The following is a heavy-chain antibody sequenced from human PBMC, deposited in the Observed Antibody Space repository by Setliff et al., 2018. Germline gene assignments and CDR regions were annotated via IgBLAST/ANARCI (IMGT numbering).Heavy chain of an antibody. J-gene: IGHJ4*02. V-gene: IGHV3-23*01. Sequence: GGSLRLSCAASGFTFRSYAMSWLRQAPGKGLEWVSSISGSGSATYYADSLKGRFAILRDTSKNQFSLNVRSVTAADTAIYYCAKGRGEMDSWGQGILVTVSS. CDR2: ISGSGSAT. CDR3: AKGRGEMDS. CDR1: GFTFRSYA. D-gene: IGHD3-10*01.